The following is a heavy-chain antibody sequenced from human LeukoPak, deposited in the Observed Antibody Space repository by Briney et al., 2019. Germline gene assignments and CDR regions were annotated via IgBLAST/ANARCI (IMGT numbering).Heavy chain of an antibody. V-gene: IGHV3-30*14. D-gene: IGHD1-26*01. J-gene: IGHJ4*02. CDR2: ISYDGSSK. Sequence: GGSLRLSCAASGFTFSTYAMHWVRQAPGKGLEWVAVISYDGSSKYYADSVKGRFTISRDNSKNTLYLQMNSLRAEDTAVYYCASTLGATRGWFDYWGQGTLVTVSS. CDR3: ASTLGATRGWFDY. CDR1: GFTFSTYA.